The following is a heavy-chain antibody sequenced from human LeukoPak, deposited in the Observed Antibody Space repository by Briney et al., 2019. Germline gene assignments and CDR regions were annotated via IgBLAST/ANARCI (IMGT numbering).Heavy chain of an antibody. Sequence: GGSLRLSCPASAYGMHWVRQAPGKGLEWVAFIYYDGSNIYYADYVKGRFTISRDISKNTLYLQMDSLRAEDTAIYYCARDWKTNSFDYWGQGTLVTVSS. CDR2: IYYDGSNI. CDR1: AYG. V-gene: IGHV3-33*01. CDR3: ARDWKTNSFDY. D-gene: IGHD1-1*01. J-gene: IGHJ4*02.